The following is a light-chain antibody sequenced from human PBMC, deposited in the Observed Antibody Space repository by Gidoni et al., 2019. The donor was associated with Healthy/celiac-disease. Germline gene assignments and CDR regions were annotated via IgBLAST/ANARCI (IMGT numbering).Light chain of an antibody. J-gene: IGKJ2*01. Sequence: EIXXXQSPATLSVSPGERATLSCRASQSVSSNLAWYQQKPGQAPRLLIYGASTXATGIPARFSVXGSXXEFXXXISXXXSXXXAVXXXQQXXXWPXXTFXXXTKLEIK. CDR1: QSVSSN. CDR2: GAS. V-gene: IGKV3-15*01. CDR3: QQXXXWPXXT.